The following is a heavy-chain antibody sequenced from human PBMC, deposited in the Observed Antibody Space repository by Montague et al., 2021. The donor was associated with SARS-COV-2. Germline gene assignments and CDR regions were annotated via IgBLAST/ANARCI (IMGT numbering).Heavy chain of an antibody. J-gene: IGHJ4*02. CDR2: VSCTGKT. V-gene: IGHV4-39*01. CDR3: ARQLPSYCATNKCYPYYFDG. D-gene: IGHD2-8*01. Sequence: SETLSLTCSVSCVSVRCHSGDCRWITHSTCSDVSWLCSVSCTGKTYYNPSLRSRVSFSTDTSKNHFSLSLSSVTVADTAVYFCARQLPSYCATNKCYPYYFDGWGQGALVTVSS. CDR1: CVSVRCHSGD.